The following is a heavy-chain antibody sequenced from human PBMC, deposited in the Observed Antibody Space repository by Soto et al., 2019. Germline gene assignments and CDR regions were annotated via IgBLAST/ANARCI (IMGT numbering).Heavy chain of an antibody. CDR2: IYRTGST. D-gene: IGHD1-7*01. CDR1: VGSFTSNNW. Sequence: PSETLSVTCAFSVGSFTSNNWWTWFRQPPGQGLEWIGEIYRTGSTNYNPSLKSRVTISLDKSENQFSLKVTSLTAADTAVYYCASRAPGTSVDYWGQGTLVTVSS. V-gene: IGHV4-4*02. CDR3: ASRAPGTSVDY. J-gene: IGHJ4*02.